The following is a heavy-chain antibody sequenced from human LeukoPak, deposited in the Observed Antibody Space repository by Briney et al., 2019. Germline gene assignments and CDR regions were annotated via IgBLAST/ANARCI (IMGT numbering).Heavy chain of an antibody. CDR2: IRSKANSYAT. CDR3: TRLRWWSLRGTHYYGMDV. Sequence: GGSLRLSCAASGFTFSGSAMHWVRQASGKGLEWVGRIRSKANSYATAYAASVKGRFTISRDDSKNTAYLQMNSLKTEDTAVYYCTRLRWWSLRGTHYYGMDVWGQGTTVTVSS. V-gene: IGHV3-73*01. J-gene: IGHJ6*02. D-gene: IGHD4-23*01. CDR1: GFTFSGSA.